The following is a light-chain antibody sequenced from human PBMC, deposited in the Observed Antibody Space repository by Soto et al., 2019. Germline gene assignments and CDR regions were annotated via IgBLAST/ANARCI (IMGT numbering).Light chain of an antibody. J-gene: IGKJ1*01. Sequence: EIVLTQSPATLSLSPGERATLSCRASQSVSSYLAWYQQKPGQAPRLLIYDASNRATGIPARFSGSGSGTDFTLTISSLEPEDFAVYYCQPRSNWPPTFGQGTKV. CDR3: QPRSNWPPT. V-gene: IGKV3-11*01. CDR2: DAS. CDR1: QSVSSY.